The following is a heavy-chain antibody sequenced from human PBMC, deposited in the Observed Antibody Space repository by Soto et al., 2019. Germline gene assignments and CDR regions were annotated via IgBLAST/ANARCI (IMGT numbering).Heavy chain of an antibody. CDR3: ASYGDYPDY. J-gene: IGHJ4*02. CDR2: IFYSGTT. Sequence: QLQLQESGPGLVKPSETLSLTCTVSGGSISGSSYYWGWIRQPPGKGLEWIGTIFYSGTTYYNPSLKSRVTISVATSKNQFSLRLTSVTAADTAVYYCASYGDYPDYWGQGTLVTVSS. D-gene: IGHD4-17*01. CDR1: GGSISGSSYY. V-gene: IGHV4-39*01.